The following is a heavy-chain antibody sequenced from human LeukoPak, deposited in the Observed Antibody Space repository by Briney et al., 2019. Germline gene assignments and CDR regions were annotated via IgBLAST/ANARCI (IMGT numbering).Heavy chain of an antibody. Sequence: SETLSLTCTVPGGSISSYYWSWIRQPPGKGLEWIGYIYYSGSTNYNPSLKSRVTISVDTSKNQFSLKLSSVTAADTAVYYCARRVTAPSGNWFDPWGQGTLVTVSS. V-gene: IGHV4-59*08. CDR2: IYYSGST. J-gene: IGHJ5*02. CDR1: GGSISSYY. D-gene: IGHD2-21*02. CDR3: ARRVTAPSGNWFDP.